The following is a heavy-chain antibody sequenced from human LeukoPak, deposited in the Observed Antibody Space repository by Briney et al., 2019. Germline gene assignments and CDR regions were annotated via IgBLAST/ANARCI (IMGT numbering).Heavy chain of an antibody. CDR2: IYYSGST. CDR3: ARQYYYYYGMDV. CDR1: GGSISSYY. Sequence: SETLSLTCTVSGGSISSYYWSWIRQPPGKGLEWIGNIYYSGSTNYNPSLKSRVTISVDTSKNQFSLKLSSVTAADTAVYYCARQYYYYYGMDVWGQGTTVTVSS. V-gene: IGHV4-59*08. J-gene: IGHJ6*02.